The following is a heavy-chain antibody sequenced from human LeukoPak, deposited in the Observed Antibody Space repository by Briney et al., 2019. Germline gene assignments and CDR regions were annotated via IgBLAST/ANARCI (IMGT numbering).Heavy chain of an antibody. CDR1: GVSISSSNSY. D-gene: IGHD6-19*01. Sequence: SETLSLTCTVSGVSISSSNSYWGWIRQPPGKGLEWIGSIYYSGNTYYNASLKSQVSISIDTSKNQFSLRLTSVTAADTAVYYCARDLEPDSSGWYESWGQGTLVTVSS. J-gene: IGHJ5*01. CDR2: IYYSGNT. V-gene: IGHV4-39*02. CDR3: ARDLEPDSSGWYES.